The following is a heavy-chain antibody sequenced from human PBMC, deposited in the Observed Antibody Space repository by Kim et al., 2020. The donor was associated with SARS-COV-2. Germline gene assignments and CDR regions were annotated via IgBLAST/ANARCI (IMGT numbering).Heavy chain of an antibody. Sequence: ASVKVSCKASGYTFTSYAMHWVRQAPGQRLEWMGWINAGNGNTKYSQKFQGRVTITRDTSASTAYMELSSLRSEDTAVYYCARGDRGVIRNLYYYYGMDVWGQGTTVTVSS. CDR3: ARGDRGVIRNLYYYYGMDV. CDR1: GYTFTSYA. D-gene: IGHD3-10*01. CDR2: INAGNGNT. V-gene: IGHV1-3*01. J-gene: IGHJ6*02.